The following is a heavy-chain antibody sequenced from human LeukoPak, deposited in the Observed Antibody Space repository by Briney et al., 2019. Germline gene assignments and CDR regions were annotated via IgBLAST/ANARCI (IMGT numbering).Heavy chain of an antibody. CDR3: ARHHYGSGSYYNHPPYYYCYMGL. CDR2: IYPGDSGA. D-gene: IGHD3-10*01. V-gene: IGHV5-51*01. J-gene: IGHJ6*03. CDR1: AYSFTSYW. Sequence: GESLKISCTVSAYSFTSYWIRCVRQMPRKGLEWMVIIYPGDSGARYSPSFQGQVTISADKSISTAYLQWSSLKASDTAMYYCARHHYGSGSYYNHPPYYYCYMGLWGKGNTVTVSS.